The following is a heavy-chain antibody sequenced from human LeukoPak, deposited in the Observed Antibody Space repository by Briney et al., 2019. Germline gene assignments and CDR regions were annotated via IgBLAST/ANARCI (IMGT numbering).Heavy chain of an antibody. CDR1: GFTFSDYY. V-gene: IGHV3-11*01. Sequence: GGSLRLSCAASGFTFSDYYMSWIRQAPGKGLEWVSYISSSGSTMYYADSVKGRFTISRDNAKNSLYLQMNSLRAEDTAVYYCARTWIQLCSDYWGQGTLVTVSS. CDR2: ISSSGSTM. CDR3: ARTWIQLCSDY. J-gene: IGHJ4*02. D-gene: IGHD5-18*01.